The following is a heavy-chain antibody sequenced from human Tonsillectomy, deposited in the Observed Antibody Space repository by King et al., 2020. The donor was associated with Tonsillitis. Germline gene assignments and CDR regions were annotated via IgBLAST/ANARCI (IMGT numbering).Heavy chain of an antibody. CDR2: IWYDGSIK. CDR3: ARDRGAGDDL. Sequence: VQLVESGGGVVQPGRSLRLSCAASGFTFSSYGIHWVRQAPGKGLQWVAVIWYDGSIKYYADSVKGRFTISRDNSKNTVSLQMNSLRAEDTAVYYCARDRGAGDDLWGQGTLVSVSS. J-gene: IGHJ5*02. CDR1: GFTFSSYG. D-gene: IGHD2-15*01. V-gene: IGHV3-33*01.